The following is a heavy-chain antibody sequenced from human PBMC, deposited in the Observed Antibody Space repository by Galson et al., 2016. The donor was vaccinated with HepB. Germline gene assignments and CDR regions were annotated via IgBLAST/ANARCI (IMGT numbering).Heavy chain of an antibody. D-gene: IGHD5-12*01. CDR3: AREGHLRADWHRHFDY. V-gene: IGHV1-18*01. CDR1: GYSFTSYG. CDR2: VGGYNSKT. Sequence: SVKVSCKASGYSFTSYGISWLRQAPGQGLEWMGWVGGYNSKTDYAQTFQDRVTMTTDTATNTAHMELRSLRSDDTAVYFCAREGHLRADWHRHFDYWGQGTLVTVSS. J-gene: IGHJ4*02.